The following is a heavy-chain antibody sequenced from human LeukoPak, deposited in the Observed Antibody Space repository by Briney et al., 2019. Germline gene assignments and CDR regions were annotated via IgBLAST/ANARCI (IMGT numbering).Heavy chain of an antibody. V-gene: IGHV4-34*01. CDR2: INHSGST. CDR3: ARARAVADTMDY. J-gene: IGHJ4*02. Sequence: SETLSLTCAVYGGSFSGYYWSWIRRPPGKGLEWIGEINHSGSTNYNPSLKSRVTISVDTSKNQFSLKLSSVTAADTAVYYCARARAVADTMDYWGQGTLVTVSS. CDR1: GGSFSGYY. D-gene: IGHD6-19*01.